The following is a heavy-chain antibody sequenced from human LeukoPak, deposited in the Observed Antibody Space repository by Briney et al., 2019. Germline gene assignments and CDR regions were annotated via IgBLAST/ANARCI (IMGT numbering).Heavy chain of an antibody. CDR2: IRSKAYGGTT. CDR3: SNSYCGGDCYSGGYFDY. J-gene: IGHJ4*02. Sequence: GGSLRLSCTGSGFTFGDYGISWVRQAPGKGLEWVGFIRSKAYGGTTEYAASVKGRFTISRDDSKSIAYLQMNSLKTEDTAVYYCSNSYCGGDCYSGGYFDYWGQGTLVTVSS. CDR1: GFTFGDYG. D-gene: IGHD2-21*02. V-gene: IGHV3-49*04.